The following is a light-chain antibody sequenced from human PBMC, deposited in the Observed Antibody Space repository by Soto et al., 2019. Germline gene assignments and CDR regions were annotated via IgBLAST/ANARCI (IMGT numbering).Light chain of an antibody. Sequence: DIQMTQSPSTLSASVGDRVTITCRASQSISSWLAWYQQKPGKAPKLLIYKASSIESGVPSRFSGSGSGTEFTLTISSRQPDDFATYYCQKYNSYSRYTFGQGTKLEIK. V-gene: IGKV1-5*03. J-gene: IGKJ2*01. CDR1: QSISSW. CDR3: QKYNSYSRYT. CDR2: KAS.